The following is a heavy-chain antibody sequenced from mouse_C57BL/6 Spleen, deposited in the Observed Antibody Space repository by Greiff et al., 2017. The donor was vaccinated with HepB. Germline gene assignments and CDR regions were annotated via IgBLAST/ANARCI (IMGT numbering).Heavy chain of an antibody. Sequence: EVQLVESGGGLVKPGGSLKLSCAASGFTFSSYAMSWVRQTPEKRLEWVATISDGGSYTYYPDNVKGRFTISRDNAKNNLYLQMSHLKSEDTAMYYCARTYYYGSSYAMDYWGHGTSVTVSS. CDR1: GFTFSSYA. CDR3: ARTYYYGSSYAMDY. V-gene: IGHV5-4*01. J-gene: IGHJ4*01. CDR2: ISDGGSYT. D-gene: IGHD1-1*01.